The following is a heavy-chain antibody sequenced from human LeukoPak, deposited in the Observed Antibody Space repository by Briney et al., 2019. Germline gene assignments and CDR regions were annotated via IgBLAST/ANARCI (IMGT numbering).Heavy chain of an antibody. CDR3: ARRENYFDY. CDR2: ISYDGSNK. CDR1: GFTFSSYA. V-gene: IGHV3-30-3*01. Sequence: GGSLRLSCAASGFTFSSYAMHWVRQAPGKGLEWVAVISYDGSNKYYADSVKGRFTISRDNSKNTLYLQMNSLRAEDTAVYYCARRENYFDYWGQGTLVTVSS. J-gene: IGHJ4*02.